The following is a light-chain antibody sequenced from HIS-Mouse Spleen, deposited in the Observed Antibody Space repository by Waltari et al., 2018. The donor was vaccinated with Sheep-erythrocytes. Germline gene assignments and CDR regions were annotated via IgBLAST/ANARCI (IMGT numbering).Light chain of an antibody. CDR2: QDS. J-gene: IGLJ1*01. V-gene: IGLV3-1*01. CDR3: CSYAGSYNHV. CDR1: KLGDKY. Sequence: SYELTQPPSVSVSPGQTASITCSGDKLGDKYACWYQQKPGQSPVLVIYQDSKRPSGSPERFSGSNSGNTATLTISGTQAMDEADYYCCSYAGSYNHVFATGTKVTVL.